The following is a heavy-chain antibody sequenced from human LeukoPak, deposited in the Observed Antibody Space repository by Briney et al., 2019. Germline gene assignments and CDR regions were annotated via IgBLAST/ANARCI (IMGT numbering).Heavy chain of an antibody. CDR2: INPSGGST. Sequence: ASVKVSCKASGYTFTSYYMHWVRQAPGQGLEWMGIINPSGGSTSYAQKFQGRVTMTRDTSTSTVYMELSSLRSEDTTVYYCARDPHSDKSLDYWGQGTLVTVSS. V-gene: IGHV1-46*01. J-gene: IGHJ4*02. CDR3: ARDPHSDKSLDY. CDR1: GYTFTSYY.